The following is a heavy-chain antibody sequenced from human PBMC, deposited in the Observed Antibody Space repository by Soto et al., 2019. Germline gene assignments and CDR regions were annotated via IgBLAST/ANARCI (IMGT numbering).Heavy chain of an antibody. CDR2: ISGSGAGT. V-gene: IGHV3-23*01. D-gene: IGHD5-12*01. J-gene: IGHJ4*02. Sequence: EVQLLESGGGLVQPGGALRLSCEVSGLTFSNYAMNWVRQAPGKGLELVSSISGSGAGTYYADSVKGRFTISRDNAKNTMYLQVNSLRAEDTAVYYCAKDGHSGYDYFDYWGQGTLVTVSS. CDR3: AKDGHSGYDYFDY. CDR1: GLTFSNYA.